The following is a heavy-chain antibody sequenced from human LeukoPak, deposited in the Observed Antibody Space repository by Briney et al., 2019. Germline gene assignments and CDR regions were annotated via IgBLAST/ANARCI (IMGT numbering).Heavy chain of an antibody. V-gene: IGHV4-4*09. D-gene: IGHD1-1*01. CDR3: ARRISSWNVYIDK. Sequence: SETLSLTCTVSGGSISGYYWSWIRQPPGEGLEWVGYIYTSGSTNYNPSLKSRDTISLDTAKNQFSLSVTSVTAADTAMYFCARRISSWNVYIDKWGQGSQVTVSS. CDR1: GGSISGYY. CDR2: IYTSGST. J-gene: IGHJ4*02.